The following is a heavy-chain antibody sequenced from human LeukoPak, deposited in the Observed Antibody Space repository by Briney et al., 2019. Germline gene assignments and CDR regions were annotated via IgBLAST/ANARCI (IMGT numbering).Heavy chain of an antibody. CDR2: TYYRSKWYN. V-gene: IGHV6-1*01. CDR3: ARAGATMVRGVTYDAFDI. Sequence: SQTLSLTCAISGDSVSSNSAAWNWIRQSPSRGLEWLGRTYYRSKWYNDYAVSVKGRITINPDTSKNQFSLQLNSVTPEDTAVYYCARAGATMVRGVTYDAFDIWGQGTMVSVSS. D-gene: IGHD3-10*01. CDR1: GDSVSSNSAA. J-gene: IGHJ3*02.